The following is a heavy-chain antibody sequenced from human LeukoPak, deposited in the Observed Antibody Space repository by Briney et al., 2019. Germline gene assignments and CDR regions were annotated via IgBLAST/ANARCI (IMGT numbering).Heavy chain of an antibody. V-gene: IGHV4-59*01. Sequence: SETLSLTCTVSGGSISSYYWSWIRQPPGKGLEWIGYIYYSGSTNYNPSLKSRVTISVDTSKNQFSLKLSSVTAADTAVYYCAVVVAPYYFDYWGQGTLVTVSS. CDR3: AVVVAPYYFDY. J-gene: IGHJ4*02. CDR1: GGSISSYY. CDR2: IYYSGST. D-gene: IGHD3-22*01.